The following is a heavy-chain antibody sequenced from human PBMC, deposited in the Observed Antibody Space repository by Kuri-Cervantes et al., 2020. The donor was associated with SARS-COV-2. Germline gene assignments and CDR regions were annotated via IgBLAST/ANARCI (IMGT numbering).Heavy chain of an antibody. D-gene: IGHD2-15*01. CDR3: TTVGCSGGSCYYYYYGMDV. CDR2: IKSKTDGGTT. J-gene: IGHJ6*02. V-gene: IGHV3-15*01. CDR1: EFTFSSYA. Sequence: GESLKISCSASEFTFSSYAMHWVRQAPGKGLERVGRIKSKTDGGTTDYAAPVKGRFTISRDDSKNTLYLQMNSLKTEDTAVYYCTTVGCSGGSCYYYYYGMDVWGQGTTVTVSS.